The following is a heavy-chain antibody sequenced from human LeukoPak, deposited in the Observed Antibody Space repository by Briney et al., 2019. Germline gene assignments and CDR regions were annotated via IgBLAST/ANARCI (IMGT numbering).Heavy chain of an antibody. CDR2: IKSKTEGETT. V-gene: IGHV3-15*01. J-gene: IGHJ4*02. CDR1: GLTFSNAC. CDR3: TTYSSGPWH. D-gene: IGHD6-19*01. Sequence: GGSLRLSCAASGLTFSNACMSWVRQAPGKGLEWVGRIKSKTEGETTDYATPVKGRFTISRDDSKDTLYLQMDSLRTEDTAVYYCTTYSSGPWHWGQGTLVTVSS.